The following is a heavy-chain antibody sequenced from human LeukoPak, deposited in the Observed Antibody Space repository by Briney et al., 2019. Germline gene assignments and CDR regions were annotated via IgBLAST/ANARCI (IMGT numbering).Heavy chain of an antibody. J-gene: IGHJ4*02. V-gene: IGHV3-23*01. Sequence: PGGSLRLSCAASGLSFSSFAMSWVRQGPARGLEWVSSISGNGKTFYADSVKGRLTLFSDSYRNTAYFQLINLRGEDKTIYYCARASWVSSTDAVRWGQGTLVTASS. CDR1: GLSFSSFA. CDR2: ISGNGKT. D-gene: IGHD2/OR15-2a*01. CDR3: ARASWVSSTDAVR.